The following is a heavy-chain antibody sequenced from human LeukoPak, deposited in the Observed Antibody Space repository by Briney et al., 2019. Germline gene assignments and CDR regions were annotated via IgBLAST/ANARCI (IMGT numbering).Heavy chain of an antibody. CDR2: INPSDGGT. Sequence: ASVKVSCKSSGYTFTSCYIHWVRQAPGQGLEWMGIINPSDGGTKYAQKFQGRVAMTRDTSTSTVYMELTSLRSEDTALYYCAREPGHATYRFDYWGQGTLVTVSS. J-gene: IGHJ4*02. V-gene: IGHV1-46*01. CDR1: GYTFTSCY. CDR3: AREPGHATYRFDY. D-gene: IGHD4-11*01.